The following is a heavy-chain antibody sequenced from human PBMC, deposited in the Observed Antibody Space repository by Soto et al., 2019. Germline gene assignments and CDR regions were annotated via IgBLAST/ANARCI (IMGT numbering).Heavy chain of an antibody. CDR3: ARDRDVLRYFDWSSDYYYGMDV. Sequence: ASVKVSCKASGDTFTGYYVHWVRQAPGQGLEWMGIINPSGGSTSYAQKFQGRVTMTRDTSTSTVYMELSSLRSEDTAVYYCARDRDVLRYFDWSSDYYYGMDVWGQGTTVTAP. V-gene: IGHV1-46*01. D-gene: IGHD3-9*01. J-gene: IGHJ6*02. CDR1: GDTFTGYY. CDR2: INPSGGST.